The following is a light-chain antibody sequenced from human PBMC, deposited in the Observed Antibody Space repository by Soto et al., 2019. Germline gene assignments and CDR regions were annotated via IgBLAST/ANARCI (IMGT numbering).Light chain of an antibody. CDR1: SSDVGGYVY. V-gene: IGLV2-8*01. J-gene: IGLJ2*01. CDR2: EVN. CDR3: SSYAGTNTDVI. Sequence: QSALTQPPSASGSPGQSVTISCTGTSSDVGGYVYVSWYQQYPGKAPKLMIYEVNKRPSGVPDRFSGSKSGTTASLTVSGLQAEDEADYYCSSYAGTNTDVIFGGGTQLTVL.